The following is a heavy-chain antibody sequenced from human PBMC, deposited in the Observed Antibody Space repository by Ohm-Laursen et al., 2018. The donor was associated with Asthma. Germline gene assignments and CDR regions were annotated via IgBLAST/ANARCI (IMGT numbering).Heavy chain of an antibody. D-gene: IGHD2-8*02. V-gene: IGHV1-46*03. CDR1: GYTFTSYY. CDR3: ARAYCTGGVCYGMDV. Sequence: VSVKVSCKASGYTFTSYYMHWVRQAPGQGLEWMGIINPSGGSTSYAQKFQGRVTMTRDTSTSTVYMELSSLRSEDTAVYYCARAYCTGGVCYGMDVWGQGTTVTVSS. CDR2: INPSGGST. J-gene: IGHJ6*02.